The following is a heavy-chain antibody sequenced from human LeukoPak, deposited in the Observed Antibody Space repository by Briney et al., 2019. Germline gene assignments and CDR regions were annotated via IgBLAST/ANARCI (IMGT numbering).Heavy chain of an antibody. J-gene: IGHJ4*02. CDR1: GFTFIDYD. V-gene: IGHV3-13*01. Sequence: GGSLRLSCAASGFTFIDYDMHWVRQVIGKGLEWVSAIGIRGDTHYSGSVKGRFTISRENAESSLFLQMNSLRAEDTAVYYCAGGGIQVSGIDEFDYWGQGTLVTVSS. D-gene: IGHD6-19*01. CDR2: IGIRGDT. CDR3: AGGGIQVSGIDEFDY.